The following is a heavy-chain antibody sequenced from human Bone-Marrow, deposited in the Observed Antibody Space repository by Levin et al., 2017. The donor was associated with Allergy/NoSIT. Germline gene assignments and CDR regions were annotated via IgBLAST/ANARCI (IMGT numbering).Heavy chain of an antibody. CDR3: ARDLSSGWYGPDY. V-gene: IGHV3-33*01. CDR1: GFTFSSYG. Sequence: GGSLRLSCAASGFTFSSYGMHWVRQAPGKGLEWVAVIWYHGTIEYYADSVKGRFTISRDNSKKTVYLEMNSLRAEDTAMYYWARDLSSGWYGPDYWGQGTLVTV. J-gene: IGHJ4*02. CDR2: IWYHGTIE. D-gene: IGHD6-19*01.